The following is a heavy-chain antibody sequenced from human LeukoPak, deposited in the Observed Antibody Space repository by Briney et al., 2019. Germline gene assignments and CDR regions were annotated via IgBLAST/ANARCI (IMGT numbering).Heavy chain of an antibody. D-gene: IGHD2-21*02. J-gene: IGHJ6*02. CDR3: ARSRPPNIVVVTAFYYYYGMDV. Sequence: ASVKVSCKASGGTFSSYAISWVRQATGQGLEWMGGIIPIFGTANYAQKFQGRVTITADESTSTAYMELSSLRSEDTAVYYCARSRPPNIVVVTAFYYYYGMDVWGQGTTVTVSS. CDR2: IIPIFGTA. V-gene: IGHV1-69*01. CDR1: GGTFSSYA.